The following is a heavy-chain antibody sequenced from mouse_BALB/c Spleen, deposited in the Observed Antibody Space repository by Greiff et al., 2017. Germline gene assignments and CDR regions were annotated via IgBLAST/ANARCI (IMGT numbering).Heavy chain of an antibody. J-gene: IGHJ3*01. V-gene: IGHV1-82*01. Sequence: VQLQQSGPELVKPGASVKISCKASGYAFSSSWMNWVKQRPGQGLEWIGRIYPGDGDTNYNGKFKGKATLTADKSSSTAYMQLSSLTSVDSAVYFCARRGYGSSWFAYWGQGTLVTVSA. CDR1: GYAFSSSW. D-gene: IGHD1-1*01. CDR2: IYPGDGDT. CDR3: ARRGYGSSWFAY.